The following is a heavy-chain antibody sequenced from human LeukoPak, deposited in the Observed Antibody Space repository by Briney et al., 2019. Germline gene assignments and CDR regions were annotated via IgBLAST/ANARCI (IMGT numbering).Heavy chain of an antibody. J-gene: IGHJ4*02. CDR1: GFTFSSYA. CDR2: ISGSGGST. CDR3: ANSPTYYYGSGSPRTNYYFDY. V-gene: IGHV3-23*01. D-gene: IGHD3-10*01. Sequence: GGSLRLSCAASGFTFSSYAMSWVRQAPGKGLEWVSAISGSGGSTYHADSVKGRLTISRDNSKNTLYLQMNSLRAEDTAVYYCANSPTYYYGSGSPRTNYYFDYWGQGTLVTVSS.